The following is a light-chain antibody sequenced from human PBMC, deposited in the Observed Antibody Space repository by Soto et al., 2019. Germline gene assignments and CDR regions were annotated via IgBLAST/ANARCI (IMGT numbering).Light chain of an antibody. V-gene: IGLV2-8*01. CDR3: SSYAGSNNFV. CDR2: GVA. Sequence: QSVLTQPPSASGSPGQSVTISCTGTSSDVGGYNYVSWFQQHPGKAPKVIIYGVANRPSGVPDRFSGSKSGNTASLTVSGLQAEDGADYYCSSYAGSNNFVFGTGTKVTVL. J-gene: IGLJ1*01. CDR1: SSDVGGYNY.